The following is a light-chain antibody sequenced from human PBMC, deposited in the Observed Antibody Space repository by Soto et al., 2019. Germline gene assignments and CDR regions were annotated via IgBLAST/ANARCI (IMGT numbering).Light chain of an antibody. V-gene: IGKV3-20*01. J-gene: IGKJ1*01. Sequence: EIVLTQSPGTLSLSPGERATLSCRASQSVSSSYLAWYQQKPGQAPRLLIYVASSRATGIPDRFSGSGSGTDFTLTISRQEPEDFAVYYCQQYGSSTWTFGQGTKVEIK. CDR1: QSVSSSY. CDR3: QQYGSSTWT. CDR2: VAS.